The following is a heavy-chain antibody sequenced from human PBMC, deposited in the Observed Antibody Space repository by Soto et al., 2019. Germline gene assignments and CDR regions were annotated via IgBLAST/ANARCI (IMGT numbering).Heavy chain of an antibody. CDR3: TRDSFDGTYYYGMDV. CDR2: INTDGSST. V-gene: IGHV3-74*01. J-gene: IGHJ6*02. CDR1: GFIFRNDW. Sequence: GGSLRLSCAASGFIFRNDWVHWVRQAPWEGLVWVSRINTDGSSTTYADSVKGRFTISRDNANNMLYLQMNSLRAGDTAVYFCTRDSFDGTYYYGMDVWGQGTTVTVSS. D-gene: IGHD3-9*01.